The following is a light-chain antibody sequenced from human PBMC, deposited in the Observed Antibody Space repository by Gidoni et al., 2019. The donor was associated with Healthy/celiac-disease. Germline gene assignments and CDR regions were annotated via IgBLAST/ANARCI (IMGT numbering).Light chain of an antibody. V-gene: IGLV3-9*01. Sequence: SYELTPPLSVSVALGQTARITCGGNNIGSKNVHWYQQKPGQAPVLVIYRDSNRPSGIPERFSGSNSGNTATLTISRAQAGDEADYYCQVWDSSTAGVVFGGGTKLTVL. CDR2: RDS. CDR3: QVWDSSTAGVV. J-gene: IGLJ2*01. CDR1: NIGSKN.